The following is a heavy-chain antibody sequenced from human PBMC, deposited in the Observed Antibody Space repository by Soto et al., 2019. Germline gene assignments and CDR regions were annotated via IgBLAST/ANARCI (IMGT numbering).Heavy chain of an antibody. V-gene: IGHV4-4*07. D-gene: IGHD5-12*01. J-gene: IGHJ4*02. CDR1: GGSISGHA. CDR3: VRGRSYSVYDF. CDR2: IYPSGST. Sequence: SETLSRTCTVSGGSISGHAWIWVRQPAGRGLEWIGHIYPSGSTSYNPSLRSRVTMSLDTSNNQIFLNLTSLTAADTAVFYCVRGRSYSVYDFWGPGTLVTVSS.